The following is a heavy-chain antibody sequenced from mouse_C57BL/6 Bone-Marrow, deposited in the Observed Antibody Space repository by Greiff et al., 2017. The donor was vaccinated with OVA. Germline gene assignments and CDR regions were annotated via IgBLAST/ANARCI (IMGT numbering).Heavy chain of an antibody. CDR2: ISSGGSYT. CDR3: ARRAPYWYFDV. V-gene: IGHV5-6*02. J-gene: IGHJ1*03. Sequence: EVKLMESGGDLVKPGGSLKLSCAASGFTFSSYGMSWVRQTPDKRLEWVATISSGGSYTYYPDSVKGRFTISRDNAKNTLYLQMSSLKSEDTAMYYCARRAPYWYFDVWGTGTTVTVSS. D-gene: IGHD3-1*01. CDR1: GFTFSSYG.